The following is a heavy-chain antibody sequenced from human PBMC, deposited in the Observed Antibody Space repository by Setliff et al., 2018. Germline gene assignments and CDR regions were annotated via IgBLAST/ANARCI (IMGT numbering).Heavy chain of an antibody. V-gene: IGHV1-69*02. J-gene: IGHJ4*02. CDR2: IIPVLDIT. CDR1: GGPLNSYS. Sequence: GASVKVSCKASGGPLNSYSFSWVRQAPGQGLEWMGRIIPVLDITRYSQKFQGRVTITADKSTGIIYMELTSLRSDEPAVYYCASHPPPPNYFDIGALDSWGQGTLVTVSS. D-gene: IGHD3-22*01. CDR3: ASHPPPPNYFDIGALDS.